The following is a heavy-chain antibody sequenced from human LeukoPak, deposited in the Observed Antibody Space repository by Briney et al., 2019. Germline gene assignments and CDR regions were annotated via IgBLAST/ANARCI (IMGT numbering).Heavy chain of an antibody. D-gene: IGHD6-13*01. Sequence: AGSLRLACAASGFNFSSHSMNWVRQAPGKGLEWLSYISSSSRTIYYADSVTGRFTISRDKAKRSLDRRVTSVLAAGTGLYFCPSPSGTYTSRWYRGAFDIWGQGKMVSVSS. CDR1: GFNFSSHS. J-gene: IGHJ3*02. CDR2: ISSSSRTI. CDR3: PSPSGTYTSRWYRGAFDI. V-gene: IGHV3-48*01.